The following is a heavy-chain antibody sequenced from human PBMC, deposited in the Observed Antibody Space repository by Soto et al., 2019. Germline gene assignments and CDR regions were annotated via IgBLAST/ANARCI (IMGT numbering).Heavy chain of an antibody. CDR3: ARLRWDAFDI. D-gene: IGHD4-17*01. CDR1: GLTFSGYG. J-gene: IGHJ3*02. V-gene: IGHV3-74*01. Sequence: PGGSLRLSCTASGLTFSGYGMHWVRQAPGKGLLWVSRINSDGSSTSYADSVKGRFTISRDDAKNTLYLQMSSLRAEDTAVYYCARLRWDAFDIRGQGTMVTVS. CDR2: INSDGSST.